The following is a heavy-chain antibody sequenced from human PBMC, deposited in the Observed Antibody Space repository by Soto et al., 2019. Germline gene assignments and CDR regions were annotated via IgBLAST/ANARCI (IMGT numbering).Heavy chain of an antibody. D-gene: IGHD2-15*01. J-gene: IGHJ4*02. CDR1: GGSRSTNP. V-gene: IGHV1-69*06. CDR3: ARRHSGGFFRFFDS. Sequence: SVKVSCKASGGSRSTNPISCVLQSPGQGLEWMGGTGSGTGPGNHAQKFQGRLTVTADKSTSTVYMELTNLSSEDTAVYYCARRHSGGFFRFFDSWGQGTLVTVSS. CDR2: TGSGTGPG.